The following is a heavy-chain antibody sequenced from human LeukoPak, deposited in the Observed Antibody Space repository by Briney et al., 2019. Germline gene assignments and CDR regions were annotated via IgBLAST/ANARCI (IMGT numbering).Heavy chain of an antibody. J-gene: IGHJ4*02. D-gene: IGHD3-9*01. CDR1: GYSISSGYY. Sequence: SETLSLTCTVSGYSISSGYYWGWIRQPPGKGLEWIGSIYHSGSTYYNPSLKSRVTISVDTSKNQFSLKLSSVTAADTAVYYCARLTYYDILTGYYNYFDYWGQGTLVTVSS. V-gene: IGHV4-38-2*02. CDR3: ARLTYYDILTGYYNYFDY. CDR2: IYHSGST.